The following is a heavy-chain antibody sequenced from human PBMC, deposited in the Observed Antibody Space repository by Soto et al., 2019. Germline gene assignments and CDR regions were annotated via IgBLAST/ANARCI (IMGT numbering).Heavy chain of an antibody. CDR1: GGSISSSSYY. CDR2: IYYSGST. J-gene: IGHJ6*02. CDR3: ARGYSSDWYPFRYYGMDV. Sequence: PSETLSLTCTVSGGSISSSSYYSGRIRQPPGKGLEWIGSIYYSGSTYYNQSLKSRVTISVDTSKNQFSLKLSSVTAADTAVYYCARGYSSDWYPFRYYGMDVWGQGTTVTVSS. D-gene: IGHD6-19*01. V-gene: IGHV4-39*01.